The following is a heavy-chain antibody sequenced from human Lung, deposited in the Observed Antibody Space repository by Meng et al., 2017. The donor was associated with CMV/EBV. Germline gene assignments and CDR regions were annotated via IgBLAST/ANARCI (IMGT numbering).Heavy chain of an antibody. Sequence: GGSLRLXXAVSGFTVSSNYMSWVRQALGKGLEWVSVIYTGGITYYADSVKGRFTISRDNSKNTLYLQMNSLRADDTAVYYCAAEGENSGDETRDAFDLWGQGTXVTVSS. CDR2: IYTGGIT. D-gene: IGHD6-25*01. CDR1: GFTVSSNY. CDR3: AAEGENSGDETRDAFDL. J-gene: IGHJ3*01. V-gene: IGHV3-66*02.